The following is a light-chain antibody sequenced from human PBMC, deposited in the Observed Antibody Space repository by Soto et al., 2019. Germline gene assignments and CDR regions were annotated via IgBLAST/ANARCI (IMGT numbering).Light chain of an antibody. Sequence: EIVLTQSPGTLSLSLGERATLSCRASQSLSSNSLAWYQQKPGRAPRLLIYGAAGRATGIPDRFSGSGSGTDFTLTISRLEPEDFGVYYCQQYGSTPRTFGQGTKVEIK. CDR3: QQYGSTPRT. V-gene: IGKV3-20*01. CDR1: QSLSSNS. J-gene: IGKJ1*01. CDR2: GAA.